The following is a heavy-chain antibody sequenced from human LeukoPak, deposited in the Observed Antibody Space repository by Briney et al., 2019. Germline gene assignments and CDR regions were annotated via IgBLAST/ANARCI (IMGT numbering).Heavy chain of an antibody. CDR2: INTSTGNP. D-gene: IGHD1-26*01. CDR3: ARTASGNYGTFDY. J-gene: IGHJ4*02. V-gene: IGHV7-4-1*02. Sequence: GASVKVSCKASGYTFTGYPMNWVRQAPGQGLEWMGWINTSTGNPTYAQGFTGRFVFSLDTSVSTAYLQISGLKAEDTAVYYCARTASGNYGTFDYWGQGTLVTVSS. CDR1: GYTFTGYP.